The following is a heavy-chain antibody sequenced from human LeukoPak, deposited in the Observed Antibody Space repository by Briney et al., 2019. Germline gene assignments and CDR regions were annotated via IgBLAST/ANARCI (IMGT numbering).Heavy chain of an antibody. CDR3: AKDGSQWLPSPIGFDY. CDR2: ISWNSGSI. V-gene: IGHV3-9*01. Sequence: PGGSLRLSCAASGFTFDDYAMHWVRQAPGKGLEWVSGISWNSGSIGYADSVKGRFTISRDNAKNSLYLQMNSLRAEDTALYYCAKDGSQWLPSPIGFDYWGQGTLVTVSS. D-gene: IGHD6-19*01. J-gene: IGHJ4*02. CDR1: GFTFDDYA.